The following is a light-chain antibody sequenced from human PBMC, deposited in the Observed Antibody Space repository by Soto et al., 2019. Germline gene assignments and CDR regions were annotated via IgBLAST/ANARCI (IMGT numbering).Light chain of an antibody. CDR1: SSDVGGYNY. Sequence: QSVLTQPASVSGSPGQSITISCTGTSSDVGGYNYVSWYQQHPGKAPKLMIYDVSNRPSVVSNRFSGSKSGNTASLTISGLQSEDEADYYCSAYTSSSTAVFGVGTKLNVL. CDR2: DVS. CDR3: SAYTSSSTAV. J-gene: IGLJ7*01. V-gene: IGLV2-14*01.